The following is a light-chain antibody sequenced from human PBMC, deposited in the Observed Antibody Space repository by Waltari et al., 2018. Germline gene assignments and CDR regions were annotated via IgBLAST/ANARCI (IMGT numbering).Light chain of an antibody. Sequence: EIVLTQSHGTMSLSPGDRAILSCRASQTINSNHLAWYQQKPGQAPRLLIHGASSRAIGIPDRFFGSGSGTDFTLTISRLEPEDSGVYYCQQYSASTGTFGQGTKVEIK. CDR1: QTINSNH. V-gene: IGKV3-20*01. CDR3: QQYSASTGT. CDR2: GAS. J-gene: IGKJ1*01.